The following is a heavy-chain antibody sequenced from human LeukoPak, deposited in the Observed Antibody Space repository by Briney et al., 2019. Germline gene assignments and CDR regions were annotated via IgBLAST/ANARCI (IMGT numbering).Heavy chain of an antibody. CDR3: ARASYYYDSSGYYYSWFDP. J-gene: IGHJ5*02. D-gene: IGHD3-22*01. CDR1: GFTFSSYG. V-gene: IGHV3-33*01. Sequence: PGRSLRLSCAASGFTFSSYGMHWVRQAPGKGLEWVAVIWYDGSNKYYADSVKGRFTISRDNSKNTLYLQMNSLRAEDTAVYYCARASYYYDSSGYYYSWFDPWGQGTLVTVSS. CDR2: IWYDGSNK.